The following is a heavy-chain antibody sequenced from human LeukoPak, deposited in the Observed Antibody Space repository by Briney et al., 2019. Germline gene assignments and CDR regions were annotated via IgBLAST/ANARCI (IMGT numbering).Heavy chain of an antibody. D-gene: IGHD3-10*01. CDR1: GGSISSSSYY. CDR3: ASGYYYGSGSYYTRLIYYFDY. Sequence: SETLSLTCTVSGGSISSSSYYWGWIRQPPGKGLEWIGSIYYSGSTYYNPSLKSRVTISVDTSKNQFSLKLSSVTAADTAVYYCASGYYYGSGSYYTRLIYYFDYWGQGTLVTVSS. CDR2: IYYSGST. V-gene: IGHV4-39*01. J-gene: IGHJ4*02.